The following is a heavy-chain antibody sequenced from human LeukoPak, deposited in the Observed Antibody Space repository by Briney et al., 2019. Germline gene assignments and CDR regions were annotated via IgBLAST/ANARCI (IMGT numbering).Heavy chain of an antibody. D-gene: IGHD1-7*01. CDR1: GGSISSGSYY. Sequence: SETLSLTCTVSGGSISSGSYYWSWIRQPAGKGLEWIGRIYTSGSTNYNPSLKSRVTISVDTSKNQFSLKLSSVTAANTAVYYCARDGSVREYLGGITGTIGAFDIWGQGTMVTVSS. J-gene: IGHJ3*02. CDR2: IYTSGST. CDR3: ARDGSVREYLGGITGTIGAFDI. V-gene: IGHV4-61*02.